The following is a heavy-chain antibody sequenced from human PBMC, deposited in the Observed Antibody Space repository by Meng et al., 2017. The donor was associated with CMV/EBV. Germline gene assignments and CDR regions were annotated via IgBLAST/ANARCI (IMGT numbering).Heavy chain of an antibody. CDR3: AHSYQYCDFWSGYSFDY. CDR1: GFSLSTGGVG. CDR2: IYWNDDK. Sequence: SGPTLVKPSQTLTLTCTFSGFSLSTGGVGVGWIRQPPGKSLEWLALIYWNDDKRYSPSMKSRLTITKDTSKNQVVLTMNNMDYVDTATYSCAHSYQYCDFWSGYSFDYWGQGTLVTVSS. V-gene: IGHV2-5*01. D-gene: IGHD3-3*01. J-gene: IGHJ4*02.